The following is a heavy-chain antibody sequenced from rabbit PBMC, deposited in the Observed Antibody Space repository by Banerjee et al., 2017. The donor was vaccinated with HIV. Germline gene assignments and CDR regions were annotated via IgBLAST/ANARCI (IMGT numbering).Heavy chain of an antibody. D-gene: IGHD2-1*01. CDR3: ARGGYDDYGDTFDAFDP. Sequence: QSLEESGGDLVKPGASLTLTCTASGFSFSSSYYMYWVRQAPGKGLEWIACIYAGGSGSTYYASWAKGRFTISKTSSTTVTLQMTSLTAADTATYFCARGGYDDYGDTFDAFDPRGPGTLVTVS. J-gene: IGHJ2*01. CDR2: IYAGGSGST. V-gene: IGHV1S40*01. CDR1: GFSFSSSYY.